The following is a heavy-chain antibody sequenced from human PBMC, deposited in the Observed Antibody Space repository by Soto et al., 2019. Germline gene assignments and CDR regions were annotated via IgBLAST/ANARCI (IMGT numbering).Heavy chain of an antibody. Sequence: EVQLVESGGGLVQPGRSLRLSCAASGFTFDDYAMHGVRQAPGKGLEWVSGISWNSGSIGYADSVKGRFTISRDNAKNSLYLQMNSLRAEDTALYYCAKGYCSGGSCYIDYWGQGTLVTVSS. J-gene: IGHJ4*02. CDR2: ISWNSGSI. V-gene: IGHV3-9*01. CDR3: AKGYCSGGSCYIDY. CDR1: GFTFDDYA. D-gene: IGHD2-15*01.